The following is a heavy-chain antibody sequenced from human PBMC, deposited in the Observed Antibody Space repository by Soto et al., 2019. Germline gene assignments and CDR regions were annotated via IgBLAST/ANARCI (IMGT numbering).Heavy chain of an antibody. Sequence: GGSLRLSCAASGFTFSSYAMSWVRQAPGKWLEWVSAISGSGGSTYYADSVKGRFTISRDNSKNTLYLQMNSLRAEDTAVYYCAKEFSLLLRFFDWLLYPVFGPFFDSGGQGTLVTVSS. CDR1: GFTFSSYA. J-gene: IGHJ4*02. CDR2: ISGSGGST. V-gene: IGHV3-23*01. CDR3: AKEFSLLLRFFDWLLYPVFGPFFDS. D-gene: IGHD3-9*01.